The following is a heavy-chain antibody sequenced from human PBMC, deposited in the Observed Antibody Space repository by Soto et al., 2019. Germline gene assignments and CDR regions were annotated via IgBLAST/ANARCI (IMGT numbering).Heavy chain of an antibody. Sequence: QLQLQESGPGLVKPSETLSLTCTVSGGSISSSSYYWGWIRQPPGKGLEWIGSIYYSGSTYYNPSIKSRVTISVDTSKNQFSLKLSSVTAADTAVYYCARRCSGGSCYFAKPDYWGQGTLVTVSS. CDR3: ARRCSGGSCYFAKPDY. J-gene: IGHJ4*02. V-gene: IGHV4-39*01. CDR2: IYYSGST. CDR1: GGSISSSSYY. D-gene: IGHD2-15*01.